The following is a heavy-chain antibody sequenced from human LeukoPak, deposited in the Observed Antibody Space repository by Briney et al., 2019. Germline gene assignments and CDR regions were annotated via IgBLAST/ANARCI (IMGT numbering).Heavy chain of an antibody. J-gene: IGHJ4*02. CDR2: INSDGSWT. V-gene: IGHV3-74*01. Sequence: PGGSLRLSCAASGTYWMHWVRQAPGKGLVWVSHINSDGSWTGYADSVKGRFTISKYNAKNTVSLQMNNLRAEDTAVYYCVTFYETYWGRGTLVTVSS. D-gene: IGHD2/OR15-2a*01. CDR1: GTYW. CDR3: VTFYETY.